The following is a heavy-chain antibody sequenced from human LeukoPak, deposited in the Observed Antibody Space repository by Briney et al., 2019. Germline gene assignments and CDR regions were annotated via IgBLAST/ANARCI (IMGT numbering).Heavy chain of an antibody. D-gene: IGHD5-24*01. CDR3: ARGGVATTPYNWFDP. CDR1: GGTFGSYA. V-gene: IGHV1-69*13. J-gene: IGHJ5*02. CDR2: IIPIFGTA. Sequence: ASVKVSCKASGGTFGSYAISWVRQAPGQGLEWMGGIIPIFGTANYAQKFQGRVTITADESTSTAYMELSSLRSEDTAVYYCARGGVATTPYNWFDPWGQGTLVTVSS.